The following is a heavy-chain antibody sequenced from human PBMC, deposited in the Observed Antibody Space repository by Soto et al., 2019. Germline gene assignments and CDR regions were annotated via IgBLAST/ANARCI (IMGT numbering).Heavy chain of an antibody. J-gene: IGHJ4*02. D-gene: IGHD2-15*01. CDR1: ADTFTSYY. CDR2: INPNGGST. Sequence: ASVKVSCKAPADTFTSYYIHWVRQAPGHGLEWMGIINPNGGSTRFAQTFQGRITMTTDTSTSTAYMELSSLRSEDTAVYYCAKDQCSGGGSCYWLTASLYFDCWGQGTQVTVSS. V-gene: IGHV1-46*01. CDR3: AKDQCSGGGSCYWLTASLYFDC.